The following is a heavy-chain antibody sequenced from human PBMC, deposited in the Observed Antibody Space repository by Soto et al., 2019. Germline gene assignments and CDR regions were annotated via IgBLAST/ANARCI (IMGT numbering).Heavy chain of an antibody. CDR3: TRPKHELLFYSYNGIDV. CDR1: GLTFSDSA. V-gene: IGHV3-73*02. CDR2: IRSKTNNYAT. J-gene: IGHJ6*02. Sequence: EVQLVESGGGLVQPGGSLKLSCAASGLTFSDSAIHWVRQASGKGLEWVGRIRSKTNNYATTYAASVKCRFTISRDDSKNTAYLQMNSLKTEDTAVYYCTRPKHELLFYSYNGIDVWGQGTTVTVSS. D-gene: IGHD1-7*01.